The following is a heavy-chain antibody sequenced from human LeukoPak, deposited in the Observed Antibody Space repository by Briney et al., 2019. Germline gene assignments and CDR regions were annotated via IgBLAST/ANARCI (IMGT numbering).Heavy chain of an antibody. CDR3: VQQLVSTY. Sequence: GGSLRLSCAASGFTFSSYSMNWVRQAPGKGLEWVSSISSSSSYTYYADSVKGRFTISRDNAKNSLYLQMNSLRAEDTAVYYCVQQLVSTYWGQGTLVTVSS. D-gene: IGHD6-13*01. CDR1: GFTFSSYS. J-gene: IGHJ4*02. CDR2: ISSSSSYT. V-gene: IGHV3-21*01.